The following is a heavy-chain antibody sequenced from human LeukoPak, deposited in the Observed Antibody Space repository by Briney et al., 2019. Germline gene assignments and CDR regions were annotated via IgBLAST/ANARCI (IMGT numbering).Heavy chain of an antibody. J-gene: IGHJ3*02. D-gene: IGHD6-19*01. CDR1: GYTFTSYY. Sequence: ASVKDSCKASGYTFTSYYMHWVRQAPGQGLEWMGIINPSGGSTSYAQKFQSRVTMTRDTSTSTVYMELSSLRSEDTAVYYCARGIAVADDAFDIWGQGTMVTVSS. CDR3: ARGIAVADDAFDI. CDR2: INPSGGST. V-gene: IGHV1-46*01.